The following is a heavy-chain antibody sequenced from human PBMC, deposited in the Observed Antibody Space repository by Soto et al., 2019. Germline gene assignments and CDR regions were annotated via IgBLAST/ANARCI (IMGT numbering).Heavy chain of an antibody. Sequence: PSETLSLTCTVSGGSISSSSYYWGWIRQPPGKGLEWIGSIYYSGSTYYNPSLKSRVTISVDTSKNQFSLKLSSVTAADTAVYYCVSPRYSSGWYYNYYGMDAWGQWTTVT. CDR1: GGSISSSSYY. CDR3: VSPRYSSGWYYNYYGMDA. D-gene: IGHD6-19*01. V-gene: IGHV4-39*01. CDR2: IYYSGST. J-gene: IGHJ6*02.